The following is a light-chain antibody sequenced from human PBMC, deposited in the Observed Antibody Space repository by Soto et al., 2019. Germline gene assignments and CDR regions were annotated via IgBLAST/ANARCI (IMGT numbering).Light chain of an antibody. CDR3: QQRSNWPPEYT. CDR2: DVS. Sequence: VLTQSPATLSLSPGERATLSCRASQSVTTYLAWYRQKPGRAPRLLIYDVSNRATGIPARFSGSGSGTDFTLTISSLEPEDSAVYYCQQRSNWPPEYTFGQGTKLEI. CDR1: QSVTTY. V-gene: IGKV3-11*01. J-gene: IGKJ2*01.